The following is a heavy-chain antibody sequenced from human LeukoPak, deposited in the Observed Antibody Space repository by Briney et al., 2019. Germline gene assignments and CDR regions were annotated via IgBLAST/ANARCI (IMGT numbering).Heavy chain of an antibody. CDR2: ISYDGSNK. V-gene: IGHV3-30-3*01. CDR3: ARDNGYSSSTELYYFDY. J-gene: IGHJ4*02. D-gene: IGHD6-6*01. Sequence: GRSLRLSCAASGFTFSSYAMHWVRQAPGKGLEWEAVISYDGSNKYYADSVKGRFTISRDNSKNTLYLQMNSLRAEDTAVYYCARDNGYSSSTELYYFDYWGQGTLVTVSS. CDR1: GFTFSSYA.